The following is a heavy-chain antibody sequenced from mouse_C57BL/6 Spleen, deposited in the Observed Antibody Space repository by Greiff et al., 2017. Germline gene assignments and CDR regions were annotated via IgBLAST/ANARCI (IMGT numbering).Heavy chain of an antibody. CDR3: ARRSYYGSSYYFDC. CDR2: IYPGSGNT. Sequence: VQLQQSGAELVRPGASVKLSCKASGYTFTDYYINWVKQRPGQGLEWIARIYPGSGNTYYNEKFKGKATLTAEKSSSTAYMQLSSLTSEDSAVYFCARRSYYGSSYYFDCWGQGTTLTVSS. CDR1: GYTFTDYY. D-gene: IGHD1-1*01. V-gene: IGHV1-76*01. J-gene: IGHJ2*01.